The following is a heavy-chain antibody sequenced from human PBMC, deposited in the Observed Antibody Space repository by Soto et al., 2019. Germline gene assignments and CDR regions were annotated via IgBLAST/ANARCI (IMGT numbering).Heavy chain of an antibody. V-gene: IGHV4-34*01. J-gene: IGHJ6*02. CDR1: GGSFSGYY. CDR2: INHSGST. CDR3: ARHYGDYGNGMDV. Sequence: QVQLQQWGAGLLKPSETLSLTCAVYGGSFSGYYWSWIRQPPGKGLEWIGEINHSGSTNYNPSLKGRVTISVDTSKNQFSLKLSSVTAADTAVYYCARHYGDYGNGMDVWGQGTTVTVSS. D-gene: IGHD4-17*01.